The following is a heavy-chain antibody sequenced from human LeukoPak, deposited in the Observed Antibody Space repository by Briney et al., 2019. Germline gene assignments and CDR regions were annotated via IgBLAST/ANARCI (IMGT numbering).Heavy chain of an antibody. J-gene: IGHJ4*02. CDR1: VDSVNNYY. V-gene: IGHV4-59*08. CDR2: ISDSGNT. CDR3: ARRSNWGSFFPFDY. Sequence: SETLSLTCSVSVDSVNNYYWSWIRQPPGKGLEWIGHISDSGNTNYSPSLKSRVTISRDTSKIKLSLQLTSVTAADTAVYYCARRSNWGSFFPFDYWGRGTLVTVSS. D-gene: IGHD3-16*01.